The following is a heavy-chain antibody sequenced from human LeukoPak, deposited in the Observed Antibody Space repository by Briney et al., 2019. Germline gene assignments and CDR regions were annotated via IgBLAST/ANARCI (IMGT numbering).Heavy chain of an antibody. Sequence: PGRSLRLSCAASGFTFSSYAMAWVRQAPGKGLEWISTISGSGGSTFHADSMKGLFTIARDNSKRTLQMQCSSISAEDTAHYCCARKLGTTENFDYWGQGTLVTVSS. D-gene: IGHD1-26*01. V-gene: IGHV3-23*01. CDR3: ARKLGTTENFDY. J-gene: IGHJ4*02. CDR1: GFTFSSYA. CDR2: ISGSGGST.